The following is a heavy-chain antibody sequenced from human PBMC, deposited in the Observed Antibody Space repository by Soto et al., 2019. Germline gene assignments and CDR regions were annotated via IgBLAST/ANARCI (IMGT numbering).Heavy chain of an antibody. CDR3: ARVPGGSWTTYSGFLGLQH. D-gene: IGHD2-15*01. Sequence: GASVKVSCKASGYTFTSYGISWVRQAPGQGLEWMGWISAYNGNTNYAQKLQGRVTMTTDTSTSTAYMELRSLRSHDTAVYYCARVPGGSWTTYSGFLGLQHWGQGTLVTVSS. CDR2: ISAYNGNT. CDR1: GYTFTSYG. V-gene: IGHV1-18*01. J-gene: IGHJ1*01.